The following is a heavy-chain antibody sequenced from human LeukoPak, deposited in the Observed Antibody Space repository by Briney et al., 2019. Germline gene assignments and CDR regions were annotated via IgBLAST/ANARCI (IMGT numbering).Heavy chain of an antibody. V-gene: IGHV4-4*07. Sequence: SETLSLTCTGSGGSISSYYWSWIRQPAGKGLEWIGRIYTSGSTNYNPSLKSRVTMSVDTSKNQFSLKLSSVTAADTAVYYCARDYDILTGYYGGDAFDIWGQGTMVTVSS. CDR1: GGSISSYY. CDR3: ARDYDILTGYYGGDAFDI. D-gene: IGHD3-9*01. J-gene: IGHJ3*02. CDR2: IYTSGST.